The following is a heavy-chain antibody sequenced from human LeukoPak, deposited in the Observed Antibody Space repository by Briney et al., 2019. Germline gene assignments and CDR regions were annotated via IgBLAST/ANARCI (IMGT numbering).Heavy chain of an antibody. CDR1: GFTFNTYG. J-gene: IGHJ6*03. D-gene: IGHD6-13*01. CDR2: IRYDGGNN. CDR3: ARCSTSCLAGYYYMDV. V-gene: IGHV3-30*02. Sequence: PGGSLRLSCAASGFTFNTYGMHWVRQAPGKGLEWLTFIRYDGGNNLYADSVKGRFTISRDNAKNSLYLQMNSLRAEDTAVYYCARCSTSCLAGYYYMDVWGKGTTVTVSS.